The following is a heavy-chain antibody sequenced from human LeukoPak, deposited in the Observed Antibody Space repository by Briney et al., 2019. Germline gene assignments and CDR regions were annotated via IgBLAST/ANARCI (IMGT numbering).Heavy chain of an antibody. CDR2: IYSSGST. CDR1: RGSISSGDYY. D-gene: IGHD3-22*01. J-gene: IGHJ3*02. Sequence: NASQTLSLTCTVSRGSISSGDYYWSWIRQHPGKGLEWIGYIYSSGSTYYNPSLKSRLTISVDTSKNQFSLKLSSLTAADTAVYYCARGFEYYYDSRGAFDIWGQGTMVTVSS. CDR3: ARGFEYYYDSRGAFDI. V-gene: IGHV4-31*03.